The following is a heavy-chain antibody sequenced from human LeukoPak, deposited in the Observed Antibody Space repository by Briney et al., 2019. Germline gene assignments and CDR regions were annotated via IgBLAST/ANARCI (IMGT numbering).Heavy chain of an antibody. Sequence: SETLSLTCAVHGGSFSGYYWSWIRQPPGKGLEWIGEINHSGSTNYNPSLKSRVTISVDTSKNQFSLKLSSVTAADTAVYYCARRLVGATCDYWGQGTLVTVSS. CDR1: GGSFSGYY. J-gene: IGHJ4*02. D-gene: IGHD1-26*01. CDR2: INHSGST. CDR3: ARRLVGATCDY. V-gene: IGHV4-34*01.